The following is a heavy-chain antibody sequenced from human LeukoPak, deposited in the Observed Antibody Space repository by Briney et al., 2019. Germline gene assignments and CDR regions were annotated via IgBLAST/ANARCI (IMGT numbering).Heavy chain of an antibody. Sequence: GGSLSLSCAASGFTFSSYSMNWVRQAPGKGLEWVSSISSSSSYIYYADSVKGRFTISRDNAKNSLYLQMNSLRAEDTAVYYCASCSGGSCYSGRIDYWGQGTLVTVS. J-gene: IGHJ4*02. D-gene: IGHD2-15*01. V-gene: IGHV3-21*01. CDR1: GFTFSSYS. CDR3: ASCSGGSCYSGRIDY. CDR2: ISSSSSYI.